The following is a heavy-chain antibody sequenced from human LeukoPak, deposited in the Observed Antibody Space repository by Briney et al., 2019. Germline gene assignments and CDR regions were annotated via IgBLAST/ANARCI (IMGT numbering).Heavy chain of an antibody. CDR1: GGTFSSYA. D-gene: IGHD2/OR15-2a*01. CDR3: ARDRAVNNFDY. V-gene: IGHV1-69*05. CDR2: IIPIFGTA. J-gene: IGHJ4*02. Sequence: SVKVSCKASGGTFSSYAISWVRQAPGQGLEWMGGIIPIFGTANYAQKLQGRVTMTTDTSTSTAYMELRSLRSDDTAVYYCARDRAVNNFDYWGQGTLVTVSS.